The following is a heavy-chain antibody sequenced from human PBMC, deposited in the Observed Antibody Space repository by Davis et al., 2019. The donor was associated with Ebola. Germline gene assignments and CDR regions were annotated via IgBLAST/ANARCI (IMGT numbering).Heavy chain of an antibody. CDR2: INPNSGGT. V-gene: IGHV1-2*04. J-gene: IGHJ4*02. Sequence: ASVKVSCKASGYTFTGYYMHWVRQAPGQGLEWMGWINPNSGGTNYAQKFQGWVTMTRDTSISTAYMELSRLRSDDTAVYYCARGGGSSKRTMGYWDQGTLVTVSS. CDR1: GYTFTGYY. CDR3: ARGGGSSKRTMGY. D-gene: IGHD1-26*01.